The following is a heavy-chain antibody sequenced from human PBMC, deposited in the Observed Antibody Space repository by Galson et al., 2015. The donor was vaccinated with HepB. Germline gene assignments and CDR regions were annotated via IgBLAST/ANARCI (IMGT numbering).Heavy chain of an antibody. D-gene: IGHD3-9*01. CDR1: GFTFSSYG. Sequence: SLRLSCAASGFTFSSYGMRWVRQAPGKGLEWVAFIRYDGSNKYYADSVKGRFTISRDNSKNTLYLQMNSLRAEDTAVYYCAKDRLYYDILTGFDYWGQGTLVTVSS. CDR3: AKDRLYYDILTGFDY. V-gene: IGHV3-30*02. J-gene: IGHJ4*02. CDR2: IRYDGSNK.